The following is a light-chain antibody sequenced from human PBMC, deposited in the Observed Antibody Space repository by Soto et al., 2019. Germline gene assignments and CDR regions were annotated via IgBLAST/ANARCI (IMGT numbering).Light chain of an antibody. V-gene: IGKV3-20*01. CDR2: DAS. J-gene: IGKJ4*01. Sequence: EIVLTQSPGILSLSPGERASLSCWASQSITSSFLAWYQQKPGQAPRLLIYDASNRATGIPARFSGSGSGTDFTLTISRLEPEDFAVYYCQQFSSYPLTFGGGTKVDIK. CDR1: QSITSSF. CDR3: QQFSSYPLT.